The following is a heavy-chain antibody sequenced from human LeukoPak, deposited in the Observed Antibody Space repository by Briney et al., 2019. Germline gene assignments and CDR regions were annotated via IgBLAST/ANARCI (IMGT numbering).Heavy chain of an antibody. CDR1: GFTFTRSA. J-gene: IGHJ4*02. D-gene: IGHD2-21*02. Sequence: PVKVSCKASGFTFTRSAMQWVRQARGQRLEWIGWIVVGSGNTNYAQKFQERVTITRDMSTSTAYMELSSLRSEDTAVYYCAAYCGGDCPIDYWGQGTLVTVSS. V-gene: IGHV1-58*02. CDR3: AAYCGGDCPIDY. CDR2: IVVGSGNT.